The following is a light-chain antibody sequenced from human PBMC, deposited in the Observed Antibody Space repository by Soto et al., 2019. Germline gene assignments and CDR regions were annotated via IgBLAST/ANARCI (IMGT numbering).Light chain of an antibody. CDR2: AAS. Sequence: DLRMTQSPSSLSASVGDRVTITCRASQSISSYLNWYQQKPGKAPKLLIYAASSLQSGVPSRFRGSGSGTDFTLTISSLQPEDFSTYYCQQSYSTPRTFGQGTKVEIK. V-gene: IGKV1-39*01. CDR1: QSISSY. J-gene: IGKJ1*01. CDR3: QQSYSTPRT.